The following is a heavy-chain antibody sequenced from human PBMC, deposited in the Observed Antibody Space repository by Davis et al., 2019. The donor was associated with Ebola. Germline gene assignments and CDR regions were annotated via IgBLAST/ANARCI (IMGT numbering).Heavy chain of an antibody. D-gene: IGHD3-3*01. V-gene: IGHV3-9*01. CDR1: GFTFDDYA. CDR3: ATSGFLEWLGPYGMDV. CDR2: INWSSGSI. J-gene: IGHJ6*02. Sequence: PGGSLRLSCAASGFTFDDYAMTWVRQAPGKGLEWVAGINWSSGSIGYADSVKGRFTISRDNAENSLYLQMNSLRAEDTALYYCATSGFLEWLGPYGMDVWGQGTTVTVSS.